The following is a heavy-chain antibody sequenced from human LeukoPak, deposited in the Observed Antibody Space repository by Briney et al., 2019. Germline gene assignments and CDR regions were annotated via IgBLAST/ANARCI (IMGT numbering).Heavy chain of an antibody. CDR1: GFIFSTYP. D-gene: IGHD1-26*01. J-gene: IGHJ4*02. CDR3: AKENPVGGTNYFDY. V-gene: IGHV3-23*01. Sequence: GGSLRLSCAASGFIFSTYPMRWVRQAPGKGLEWVSDITGSGDSTFYAASVKGRCTISRANSKNTLSLQMNTLRAEDTAVYYCAKENPVGGTNYFDYWGQGTLVTVSS. CDR2: ITGSGDST.